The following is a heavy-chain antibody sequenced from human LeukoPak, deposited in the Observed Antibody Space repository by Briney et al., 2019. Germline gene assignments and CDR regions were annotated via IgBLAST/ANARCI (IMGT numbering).Heavy chain of an antibody. CDR3: ARSVRGYERCEDY. CDR1: GFTFSSYS. D-gene: IGHD5-12*01. Sequence: PGGSLRLSCAASGFTFSSYSMNWVRQAPGKGLEWVSYIGSSSSTIYYADSVKGRFTISRDNAKNSLYLQMNSLRDEDTAVYYCARSVRGYERCEDYWGQGTLVTVSS. J-gene: IGHJ4*02. V-gene: IGHV3-48*02. CDR2: IGSSSSTI.